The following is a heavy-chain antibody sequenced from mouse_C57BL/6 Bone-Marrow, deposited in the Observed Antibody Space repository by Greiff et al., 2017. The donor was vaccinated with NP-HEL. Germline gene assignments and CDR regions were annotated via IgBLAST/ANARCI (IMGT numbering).Heavy chain of an antibody. CDR2: IYPGDGDT. V-gene: IGHV1-80*01. Sequence: QVQLQQSGAELVKPGASVKISCKASGYAFSSYWMNWVKQRPGKGLEWIGQIYPGDGDTNYNGKFKGKATLTADKSSSTAYMQLSSLTSEDSAVYFCARDTTVVAEGYWYFDVWGTGTTVTVSS. D-gene: IGHD1-1*01. J-gene: IGHJ1*03. CDR1: GYAFSSYW. CDR3: ARDTTVVAEGYWYFDV.